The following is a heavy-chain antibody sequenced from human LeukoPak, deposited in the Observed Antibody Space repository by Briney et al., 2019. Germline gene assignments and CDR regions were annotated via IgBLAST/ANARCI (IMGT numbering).Heavy chain of an antibody. D-gene: IGHD5-24*01. CDR1: GYTLTSYG. CDR2: INPSGGST. Sequence: EASVKVSCKASGYTLTSYGISWVRQAPGQGLEWMGIINPSGGSTSYAQKFQGRVTMTRDTSTSTVYMELSSLRSEDTAVYYCARLESWAYWGQGTLVTVSS. CDR3: ARLESWAY. V-gene: IGHV1-46*01. J-gene: IGHJ4*02.